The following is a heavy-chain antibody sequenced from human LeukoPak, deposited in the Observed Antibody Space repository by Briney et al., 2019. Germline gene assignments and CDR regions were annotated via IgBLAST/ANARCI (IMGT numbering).Heavy chain of an antibody. V-gene: IGHV3-30*03. J-gene: IGHJ4*02. Sequence: GRSLRLSCAASGFTFSSYGMHWVRQAPGKGLEWVAVISYDGSNKYYADSVKGRFTISRDNSKNTLYLQMNSLRAEDTAVYYCASWTYYYDSSGYYFDYWGQGTLVTVSS. CDR2: ISYDGSNK. CDR1: GFTFSSYG. D-gene: IGHD3-22*01. CDR3: ASWTYYYDSSGYYFDY.